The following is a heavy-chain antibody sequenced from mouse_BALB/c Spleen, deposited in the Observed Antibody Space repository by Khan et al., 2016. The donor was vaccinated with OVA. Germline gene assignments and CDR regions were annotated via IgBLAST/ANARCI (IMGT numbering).Heavy chain of an antibody. J-gene: IGHJ2*01. CDR1: GFTFSNYG. V-gene: IGHV5-6*01. D-gene: IGHD1-1*02. CDR3: ARQESYYAGRYYFDY. Sequence: EVELVESGGDLVKPGGSLKLSCAASGFTFSNYGMSWVRQTPDKRLEWVATISSGGSNTYSPDSVKGRFTISRDNAKKTLYLQITSLKSEDTAMYYCARQESYYAGRYYFDYWGQGTTLTVSS. CDR2: ISSGGSNT.